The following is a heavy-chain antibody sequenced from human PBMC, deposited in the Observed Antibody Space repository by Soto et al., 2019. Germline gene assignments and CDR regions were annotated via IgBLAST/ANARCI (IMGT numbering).Heavy chain of an antibody. CDR1: GDSVSSNLAA. CDR2: TYYRSKWYN. CDR3: ARDDGPRTTRRFDT. Sequence: PSQTLSLTCAISGDSVSSNLAAWNWIRQSPSRGLEWLGRTYYRSKWYNDYAVSVKSRITISPDTAKNQFSLHLNSVTPDDTAVYYCARDDGPRTTRRFDTWGQGTLVTVSS. J-gene: IGHJ5*02. D-gene: IGHD1-1*01. V-gene: IGHV6-1*01.